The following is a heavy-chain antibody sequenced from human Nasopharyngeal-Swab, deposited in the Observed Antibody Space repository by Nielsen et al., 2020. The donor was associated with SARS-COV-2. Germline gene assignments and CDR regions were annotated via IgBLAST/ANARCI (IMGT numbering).Heavy chain of an antibody. CDR2: IIPIFGTA. CDR3: ARDPLPYGDYVSHEYFQH. J-gene: IGHJ1*01. Sequence: SVKVSCKASGGTFSSYAISWVRQAPGQGLEWMGGIIPIFGTANYAQKFQGRVTITADESTSTAYMELSSLRSEDTAVYYCARDPLPYGDYVSHEYFQHWGQGTLVTVSS. V-gene: IGHV1-69*13. D-gene: IGHD4-17*01. CDR1: GGTFSSYA.